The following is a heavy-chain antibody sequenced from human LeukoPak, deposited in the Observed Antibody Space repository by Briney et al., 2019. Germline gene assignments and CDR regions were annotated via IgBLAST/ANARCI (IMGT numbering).Heavy chain of an antibody. CDR3: ARDFSYSYGYSTFDY. Sequence: SETLSLTCAVYGGPFSGYYWSWIRQPPGKGLEWIGEINHSGSTNYNPSLKSRVTISVDTSKNQFSLKLSSVTAADTAVYYCARDFSYSYGYSTFDYWGQGTLVTVSS. D-gene: IGHD5-18*01. CDR2: INHSGST. J-gene: IGHJ4*02. CDR1: GGPFSGYY. V-gene: IGHV4-34*01.